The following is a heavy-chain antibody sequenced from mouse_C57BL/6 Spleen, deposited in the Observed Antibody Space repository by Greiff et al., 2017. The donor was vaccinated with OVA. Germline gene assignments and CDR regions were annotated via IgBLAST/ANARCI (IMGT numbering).Heavy chain of an antibody. J-gene: IGHJ4*01. CDR3: ARQNNYDYAMDY. V-gene: IGHV5-12*01. Sequence: EVQLVESGGGLVQPGGSLKLSCAASGFTFSDYYMYWVRQTPEKRLEWVAYISNGGGSTYYPDTVKGRFTISRDNAKNTLYLQMSRLKSEDTAMYYCARQNNYDYAMDYWGQGTSVTVSS. CDR1: GFTFSDYY. CDR2: ISNGGGST. D-gene: IGHD5-1-1*01.